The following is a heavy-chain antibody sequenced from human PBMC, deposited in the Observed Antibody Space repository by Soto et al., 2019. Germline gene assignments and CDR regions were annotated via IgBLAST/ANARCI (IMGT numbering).Heavy chain of an antibody. CDR2: IIPIPGTA. D-gene: IGHD2-2*01. CDR1: GGTFGSYA. CDR3: ARSQGSSTSLEIYYYYYYGMDV. J-gene: IGHJ6*02. Sequence: QVQLVQSGAEVKKPGSSVKVSCKASGGTFGSYAISWVRQAPGQGLEWMGGIIPIPGTANDAQKFQGRVTIAADKSTSTAYMELRSRRSEDTAMYYCARSQGSSTSLEIYYYYYYGMDVWGQGTTVTVSS. V-gene: IGHV1-69*06.